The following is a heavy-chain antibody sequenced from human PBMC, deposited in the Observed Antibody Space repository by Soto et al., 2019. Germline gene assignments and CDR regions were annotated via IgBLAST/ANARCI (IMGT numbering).Heavy chain of an antibody. CDR3: ARGNSQYYDFWSGYHTRPGYMDV. Sequence: ASVKVSCKASGYTFTSYDINWVRQATGQGLEWMGWMNPNSGNTGYAQKFQGRVTMTRNTSIGTAYMELSSLRSEDTAVYYCARGNSQYYDFWSGYHTRPGYMDVWGKGTTVTVSS. J-gene: IGHJ6*03. CDR2: MNPNSGNT. D-gene: IGHD3-3*01. V-gene: IGHV1-8*01. CDR1: GYTFTSYD.